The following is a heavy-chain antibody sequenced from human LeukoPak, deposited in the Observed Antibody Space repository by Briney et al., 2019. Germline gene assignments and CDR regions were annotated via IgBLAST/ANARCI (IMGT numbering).Heavy chain of an antibody. J-gene: IGHJ6*02. Sequence: GGSLRLSCAASGFTFSSYGMHWVRQAPGKGLEWVALIWFDGSNKYYADSVKGRFTVSRDNSKNTLDLQMNSLTAEGTAVYYCARDRPYGMDVWGQGTTVTVSS. CDR2: IWFDGSNK. V-gene: IGHV3-33*01. CDR3: ARDRPYGMDV. CDR1: GFTFSSYG.